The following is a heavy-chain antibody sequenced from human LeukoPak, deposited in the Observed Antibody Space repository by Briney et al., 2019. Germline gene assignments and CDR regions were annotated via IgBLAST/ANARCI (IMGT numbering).Heavy chain of an antibody. Sequence: ASVKVSCKXSGYTFTSYDINWVRQATGQGLEWMGWMNPNSGNTGYAQKFQGRVTMTRNTSISTAYMELSSLRSEDTAVYYCARARSDGGATYYYFDYWGQGTLVTVSS. CDR2: MNPNSGNT. D-gene: IGHD1-26*01. CDR3: ARARSDGGATYYYFDY. J-gene: IGHJ4*02. CDR1: GYTFTSYD. V-gene: IGHV1-8*01.